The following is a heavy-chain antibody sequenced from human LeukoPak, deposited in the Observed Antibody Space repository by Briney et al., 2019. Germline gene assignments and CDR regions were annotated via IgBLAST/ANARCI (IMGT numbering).Heavy chain of an antibody. D-gene: IGHD3-10*01. CDR2: IRYDGSNE. Sequence: PGGSLRLSCAASGFTFSSYGMHWVRQAPGKGLEWVAFIRYDGSNEYYGDSVKGRFTISRDNSKNTLYLQMNSLRAEDTAVYYCARSPIWFGEFPYYFDYWGQGTLVTVSS. V-gene: IGHV3-30*02. CDR3: ARSPIWFGEFPYYFDY. J-gene: IGHJ4*02. CDR1: GFTFSSYG.